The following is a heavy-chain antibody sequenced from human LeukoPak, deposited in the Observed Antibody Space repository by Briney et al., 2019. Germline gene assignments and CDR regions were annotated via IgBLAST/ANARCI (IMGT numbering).Heavy chain of an antibody. CDR1: GYTFSSNG. D-gene: IGHD3-22*01. V-gene: IGHV1-18*04. CDR3: ARGSGSDYDSSGHYLG. J-gene: IGHJ4*02. CDR2: ISPYNGDA. Sequence: ASVKVSCKASGYTFSSNGVNWVRQAPGQGLEWMGYISPYNGDADYAQKLQGRVTVTTDTSTSTAYMELRGLRSDDTAVYYCARGSGSDYDSSGHYLGWGQGTLVTVSS.